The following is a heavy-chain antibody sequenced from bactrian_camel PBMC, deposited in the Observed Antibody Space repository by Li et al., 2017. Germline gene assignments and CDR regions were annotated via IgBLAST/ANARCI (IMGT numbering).Heavy chain of an antibody. J-gene: IGHJ7*01. V-gene: IGHV3S1*01. CDR1: GTISSNYC. Sequence: VQLVESGGGSVQAGGSLRLSCAASGTISSNYCIIWFRQAPGKEREAVATIYTGGGGSAYYVDSVKGRFTISRDNAKNTATLHMNSLKPEDTGMYYCASGPWGYCTRTKWEGGMNNWGKGTQVTVS. D-gene: IGHD1*01. CDR2: IYTGGGGSA.